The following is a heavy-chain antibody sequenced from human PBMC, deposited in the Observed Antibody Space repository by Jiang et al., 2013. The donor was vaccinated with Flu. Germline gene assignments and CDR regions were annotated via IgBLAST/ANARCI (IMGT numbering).Heavy chain of an antibody. Sequence: GAEVKKPGASVKVSCKASGYTFTSYYMHWVRQAPGQGLEWMGIVNPSGGSTSYAQKFQGRVTMTRDTSTSTVYMELSSLRSEDTAVYYCARVGIVGAPALYAFDIWGQGTMVTVSS. CDR2: VNPSGGST. J-gene: IGHJ3*02. CDR3: ARVGIVGAPALYAFDI. D-gene: IGHD1-26*01. CDR1: GYTFTSYY. V-gene: IGHV1-46*01.